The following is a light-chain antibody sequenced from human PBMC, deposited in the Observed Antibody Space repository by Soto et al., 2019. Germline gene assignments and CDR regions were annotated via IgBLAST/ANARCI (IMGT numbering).Light chain of an antibody. CDR1: SSDVGTYSL. CDR2: EVT. V-gene: IGLV2-23*02. Sequence: QSVLTQPASVSGSPGQSITISCTGTSSDVGTYSLVSWYQQHPDKAPKLMIYEVTKRPSGVSNRFSGSKSGNTASLTISGLQAEDEADYYCCSYAGTSTYVFGTGTKATVL. CDR3: CSYAGTSTYV. J-gene: IGLJ1*01.